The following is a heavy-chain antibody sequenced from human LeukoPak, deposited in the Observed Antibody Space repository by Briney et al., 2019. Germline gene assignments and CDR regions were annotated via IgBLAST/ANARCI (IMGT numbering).Heavy chain of an antibody. J-gene: IGHJ3*02. V-gene: IGHV4-4*09. Sequence: PSETLSLTCTVSNGSISSYHWSWVRQPPGKGLEWIGYIYTSGSTNYNPSLKSRVTISVDTSKNQFSLKLSSVTVADTAVYYCARRLSYDDAFDIWGQGTMVTVSS. CDR2: IYTSGST. CDR3: ARRLSYDDAFDI. CDR1: NGSISSYH. D-gene: IGHD3-10*01.